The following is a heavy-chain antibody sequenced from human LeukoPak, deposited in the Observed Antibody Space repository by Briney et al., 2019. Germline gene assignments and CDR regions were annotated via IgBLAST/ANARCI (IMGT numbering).Heavy chain of an antibody. J-gene: IGHJ3*02. CDR1: GFTFSSYS. V-gene: IGHV3-21*01. CDR3: ARQGYCSSASCLDAFDI. Sequence: PGGSLRLSCAASGFTFSSYSMNWVRQAPGKGLEWVSSISSSSSYIYYADSVKGRFTISRDNAKNSLYLQMNSLRAEDTAVYYCARQGYCSSASCLDAFDIWGQGTMVTVSS. D-gene: IGHD2-2*01. CDR2: ISSSSSYI.